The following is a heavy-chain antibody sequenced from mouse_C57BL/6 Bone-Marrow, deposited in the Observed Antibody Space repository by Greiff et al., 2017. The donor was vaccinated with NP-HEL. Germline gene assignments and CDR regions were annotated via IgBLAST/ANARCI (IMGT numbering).Heavy chain of an antibody. V-gene: IGHV1-15*01. CDR1: GYTFTDYE. CDR2: IDPETGGT. J-gene: IGHJ4*01. Sequence: QVQLQQSGAELVRPGASVTLSCKASGYTFTDYEMHWVKQTPVHGLEWIGAIDPETGGTAYNQKFKGKAILTADKSSSTAYMELRSLTSEDSAVYYCTRFDYDGSYAMDYWGQGTSVTVSS. CDR3: TRFDYDGSYAMDY. D-gene: IGHD2-4*01.